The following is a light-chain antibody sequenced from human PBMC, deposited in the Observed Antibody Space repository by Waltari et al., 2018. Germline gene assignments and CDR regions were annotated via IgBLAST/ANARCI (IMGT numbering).Light chain of an antibody. Sequence: DIVMTQSPDSLAVFLGERATINCKSNQSVLYNSNNKNFLAWYQHKAGQPPKLLIYWASTRESGVPDRFSGSGSGTDFTLTISTLQAEDVAVYYCQQYYSTPYTFGQGTKLEIK. CDR3: QQYYSTPYT. V-gene: IGKV4-1*01. CDR1: QSVLYNSNNKNF. CDR2: WAS. J-gene: IGKJ2*01.